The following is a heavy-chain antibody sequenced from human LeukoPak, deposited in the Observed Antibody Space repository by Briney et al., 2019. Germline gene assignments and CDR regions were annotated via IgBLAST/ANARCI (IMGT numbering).Heavy chain of an antibody. CDR2: INPSGST. CDR3: ARGLGSGSYFGY. Sequence: SEALSLTCAVYGGSFSGYYWTWIRQTPGKGLEWIGEINPSGSTNYNPSLKSRVTISVDTSKSQFSLKLNSLTAADTALYYCARGLGSGSYFGYWGQGTLVTVSS. CDR1: GGSFSGYY. D-gene: IGHD3-10*01. V-gene: IGHV4-34*01. J-gene: IGHJ4*02.